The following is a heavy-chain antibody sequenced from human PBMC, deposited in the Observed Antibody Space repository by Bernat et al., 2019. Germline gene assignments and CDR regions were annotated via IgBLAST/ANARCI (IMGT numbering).Heavy chain of an antibody. V-gene: IGHV4-59*01. J-gene: IGHJ4*02. D-gene: IGHD6-19*01. CDR1: GVSISSYY. CDR2: IYYSST. Sequence: QVQLQESGPGLVKPSETLSLTCTVSGVSISSYYWSWIRQPPGKGPEWIGYIYYSSTNYSSSLRSRVTISVDTSKNQFSLKLSSVTAADTAVYYCGRGERLGIDYWGQGTLVTVSS. CDR3: GRGERLGIDY.